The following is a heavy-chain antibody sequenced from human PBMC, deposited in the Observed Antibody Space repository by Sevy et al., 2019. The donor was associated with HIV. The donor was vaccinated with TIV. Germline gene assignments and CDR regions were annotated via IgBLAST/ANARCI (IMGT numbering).Heavy chain of an antibody. CDR2: ISGGGTNT. Sequence: GGSLRLTCAASGFTFSDYAMNWVRRAPGEGLEWVSWISGGGTNTFSIDSLKGRFTISRDNSKNTLYLQINSLRAEDTAVYYCAKDTYASGSSWGFDYWDQGALVTVSS. J-gene: IGHJ4*02. D-gene: IGHD3-10*01. CDR3: AKDTYASGSSWGFDY. V-gene: IGHV3-23*01. CDR1: GFTFSDYA.